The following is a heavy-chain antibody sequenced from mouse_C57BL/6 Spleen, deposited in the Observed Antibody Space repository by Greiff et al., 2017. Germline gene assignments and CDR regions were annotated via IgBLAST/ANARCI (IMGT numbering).Heavy chain of an antibody. CDR2: IDPETGGT. V-gene: IGHV1-15*01. Sequence: VQLQQSGAELVRPGASVTLSCKASGYTFTDYEMHWVKQTPVHGLEWIGAIDPETGGTAYNQKFKGKAILTADKSSSTAYMELRSLTSEDSAVYYCTRRDSSGGYAMDYWGQGTSVTVSS. CDR1: GYTFTDYE. CDR3: TRRDSSGGYAMDY. D-gene: IGHD1-1*01. J-gene: IGHJ4*01.